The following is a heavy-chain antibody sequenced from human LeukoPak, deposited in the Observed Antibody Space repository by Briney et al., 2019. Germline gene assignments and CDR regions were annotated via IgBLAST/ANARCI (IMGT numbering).Heavy chain of an antibody. CDR1: GFSLSTSGMR. CDR3: ARTPYCGGDCYVDY. Sequence: SGPALVKPTQPLTLTCTFSGFSLSTSGMRVSWIRQPPVKALEWLARIDWDDDKFYSTSLKTRLTISKDTSKNQVVLTMTNMDPVDTATYYCARTPYCGGDCYVDYWGQGTLVTVSS. V-gene: IGHV2-70*04. CDR2: IDWDDDK. D-gene: IGHD2-21*02. J-gene: IGHJ4*02.